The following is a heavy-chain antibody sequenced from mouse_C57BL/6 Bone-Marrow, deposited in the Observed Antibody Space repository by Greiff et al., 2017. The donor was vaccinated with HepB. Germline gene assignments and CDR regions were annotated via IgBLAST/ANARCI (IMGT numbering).Heavy chain of an antibody. J-gene: IGHJ4*01. Sequence: EVQVVESGGGLVQPGGSMKLSCAASGFTFSDAWMDWVRQSPEKGLEWVAEIRNKANNHATYYAESVKGRFTISRDDSKSSVYLQMNSLRAEDTGIYYCTSNWDGYAMDYWGQGTSVTVSS. D-gene: IGHD4-1*01. CDR1: GFTFSDAW. V-gene: IGHV6-6*01. CDR3: TSNWDGYAMDY. CDR2: IRNKANNHAT.